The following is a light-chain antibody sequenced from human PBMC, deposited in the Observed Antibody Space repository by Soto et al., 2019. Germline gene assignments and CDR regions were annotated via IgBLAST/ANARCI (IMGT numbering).Light chain of an antibody. CDR1: QSLSTW. CDR3: QQYNTNFPT. CDR2: DAS. Sequence: DIQMTQSPSTLSASVGDRVTITCRASQSLSTWLAWYQQKPGKAPKLRIYDASILQSGVPTRFSGSGSGTEFTLTISSLQPADFATDFCQQYNTNFPTFGQGTKLEIK. V-gene: IGKV1-5*01. J-gene: IGKJ2*01.